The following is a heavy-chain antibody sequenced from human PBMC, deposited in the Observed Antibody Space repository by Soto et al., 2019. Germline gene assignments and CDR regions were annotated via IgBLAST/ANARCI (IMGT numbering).Heavy chain of an antibody. CDR3: AREAHSYDSSGYYDY. V-gene: IGHV4-30-2*01. CDR2: IYHSGST. Sequence: PSETLSLTCAVSGGSISSGGYSWSWIRQPPGKGLEWIGYIYHSGSTYYNPSLKSRVTISVDRSKNQFSLKLSSVTAADTAVYYCAREAHSYDSSGYYDYWGQGTLVTVSS. J-gene: IGHJ4*02. D-gene: IGHD3-22*01. CDR1: GGSISSGGYS.